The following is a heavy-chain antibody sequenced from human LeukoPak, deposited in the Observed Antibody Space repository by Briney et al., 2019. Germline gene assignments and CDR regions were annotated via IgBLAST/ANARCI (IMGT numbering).Heavy chain of an antibody. V-gene: IGHV4-4*07. CDR2: IYFSGSS. Sequence: SETLSLTCIVSDGSIRSYYWSWIRQPAGKGLEWIGRIYFSGSSKYNPSLRSRVTMSVDKSKNQFSLKLSSVTAADTAVYYCARDADYGDYGSWFDPWGQGTLVTVSS. CDR1: DGSIRSYY. CDR3: ARDADYGDYGSWFDP. J-gene: IGHJ5*02. D-gene: IGHD4-17*01.